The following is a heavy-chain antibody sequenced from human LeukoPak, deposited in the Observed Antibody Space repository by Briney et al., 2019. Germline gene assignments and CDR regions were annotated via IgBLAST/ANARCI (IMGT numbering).Heavy chain of an antibody. Sequence: GGSLRLSRAASGFTFSSYGMHWVRQAPGKGLEWVAFIRYDGSNKYYADSVKGRFTISRDNSKNTLYLQMNSLRAEDTAVYYCAHLELDVVVPAAKTFGDYWGQGTLVTVSS. CDR2: IRYDGSNK. V-gene: IGHV3-30*02. D-gene: IGHD2-2*01. CDR1: GFTFSSYG. J-gene: IGHJ4*02. CDR3: AHLELDVVVPAAKTFGDY.